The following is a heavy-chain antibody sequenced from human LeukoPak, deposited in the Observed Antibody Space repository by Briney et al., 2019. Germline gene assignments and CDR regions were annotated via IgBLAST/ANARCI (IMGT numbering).Heavy chain of an antibody. J-gene: IGHJ3*02. CDR2: ISYDGSNK. V-gene: IGHV3-30*09. D-gene: IGHD1-26*01. Sequence: GGSLRLSCAASGFTFSSYAMHWVRQAPGKGLEWVAVISYDGSNKYYADSVKGRFAISRDNSKNTLYLQMGSLRAEDMAVYYCARSSGSYPAFDIWSQGTMVTVSS. CDR1: GFTFSSYA. CDR3: ARSSGSYPAFDI.